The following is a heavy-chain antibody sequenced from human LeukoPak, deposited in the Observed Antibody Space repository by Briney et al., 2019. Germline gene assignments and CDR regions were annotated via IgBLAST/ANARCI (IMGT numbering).Heavy chain of an antibody. Sequence: GGSLRLSCAASGFTFSSYAMHWVRQAPGKGLEWVAVISYDGSNKYYADSVRGRFTISRDNSDNILYLQLNSLRAEDTALYHCVKKGNSWSPRFDPWGQGTLVTVSS. CDR2: ISYDGSNK. V-gene: IGHV3-30-3*01. D-gene: IGHD6-13*01. J-gene: IGHJ5*02. CDR3: VKKGNSWSPRFDP. CDR1: GFTFSSYA.